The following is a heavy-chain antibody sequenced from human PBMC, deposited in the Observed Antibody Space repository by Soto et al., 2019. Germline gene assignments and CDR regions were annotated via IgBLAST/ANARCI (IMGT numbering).Heavy chain of an antibody. CDR1: GGSISSGGYY. V-gene: IGHV4-31*03. D-gene: IGHD3-3*01. Sequence: SETLSLTCTVSGGSISSGGYYWSWIRQHPGKGLEWIGYIYYSGSTYYNPSLKSRVTISVDTSKNQFSLKLSSVTAADTAVYYCARGRALYTYYDFWSGPIDYWGQGTLVTVSS. CDR3: ARGRALYTYYDFWSGPIDY. CDR2: IYYSGST. J-gene: IGHJ4*02.